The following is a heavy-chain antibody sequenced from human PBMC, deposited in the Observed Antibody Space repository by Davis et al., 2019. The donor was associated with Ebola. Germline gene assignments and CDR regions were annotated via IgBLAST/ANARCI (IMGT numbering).Heavy chain of an antibody. V-gene: IGHV3-21*01. J-gene: IGHJ4*02. D-gene: IGHD3-16*02. CDR2: ISGGGDST. CDR1: GFTFSSCW. CDR3: ASAPNLAGYRAYLDY. Sequence: GESLKISCAASGFTFSSCWMNWVRQGPGKGLEWVAFISGGGDSTFYADSLRGRFSISRDNAENSLYLQMNSLRGDDTAVYYCASAPNLAGYRAYLDYWGQGTLVTVSA.